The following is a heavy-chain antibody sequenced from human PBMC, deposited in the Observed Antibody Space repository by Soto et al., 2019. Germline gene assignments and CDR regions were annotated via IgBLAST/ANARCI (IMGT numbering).Heavy chain of an antibody. CDR3: ARAEDDSDYYYYGLDV. CDR1: GDSVSSSSVA. D-gene: IGHD3-3*01. CDR2: TYYRSRWYS. Sequence: SQTLSLTCVISGDSVSSSSVAWNWVRQSPSRGLEWLGRTYYRSRWYSDFAVSVRGRIAINADTSKNQFSLQLNSVTPEDTAVYFCARAEDDSDYYYYGLDVWGQGTTVTVSS. V-gene: IGHV6-1*01. J-gene: IGHJ6*02.